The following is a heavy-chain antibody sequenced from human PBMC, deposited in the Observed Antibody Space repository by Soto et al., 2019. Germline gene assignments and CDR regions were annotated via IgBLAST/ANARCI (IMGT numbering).Heavy chain of an antibody. CDR3: ARGPQSTGWRGKWFDS. V-gene: IGHV1-18*01. CDR2: IVTYNGNT. J-gene: IGHJ5*01. CDR1: GYTFTNYG. Sequence: QVQLVQSGTEVKKPGASVKLSCKASGYTFTNYGSTWVRQVPGQGLEWVGWIVTYNGNTNSAQKLQGRVTMTTDTSTCTAYMELRSLRSDDTAVYYCARGPQSTGWRGKWFDSWGQGTLVTVSS. D-gene: IGHD6-19*01.